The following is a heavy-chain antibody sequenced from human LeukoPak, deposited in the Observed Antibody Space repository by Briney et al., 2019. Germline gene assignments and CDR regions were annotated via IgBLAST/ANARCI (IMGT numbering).Heavy chain of an antibody. J-gene: IGHJ4*02. CDR3: ATTYYYGSGSYNY. CDR2: INHSGST. D-gene: IGHD3-10*01. CDR1: GGSFSGYY. V-gene: IGHV4-34*01. Sequence: SETLSLTCAVYGGSFSGYYWSWIRQPPGKGLEWIGEINHSGSTNYNPSLKSRVIISVDTSKNQFSLKLSSVTAADTAVYYCATTYYYGSGSYNYWGQGTLVTVSS.